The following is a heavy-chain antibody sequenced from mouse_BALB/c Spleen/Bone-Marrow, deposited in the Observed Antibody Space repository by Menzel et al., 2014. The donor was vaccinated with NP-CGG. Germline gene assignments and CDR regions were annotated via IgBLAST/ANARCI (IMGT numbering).Heavy chain of an antibody. Sequence: EVKLVESGPELVRPGALVKLSCKASGFNIKDYYMHWVKQRPEQGLEWIGWIDPENGNTIYDPKFQGKASITADTSSNTAYLQLSSLTSEDTAVYYCAGGNYRFAYWGQGTLVTVSA. J-gene: IGHJ3*01. V-gene: IGHV14-1*02. CDR3: AGGNYRFAY. CDR1: GFNIKDYY. D-gene: IGHD2-1*01. CDR2: IDPENGNT.